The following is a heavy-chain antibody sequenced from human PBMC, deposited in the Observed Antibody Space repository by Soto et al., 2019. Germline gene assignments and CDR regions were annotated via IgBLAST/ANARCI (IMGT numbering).Heavy chain of an antibody. J-gene: IGHJ6*03. Sequence: ESGPTLVNPTQTLTLTCTFSGFSLSTSGMCVSWIRQPPGKALEWLARIDWDDDKYYSTSLKTRLTISKDTSKNQVVLTMTNMDPVDTATYYCARGAISHYYYYMDVWGKGTTVTVSS. CDR2: IDWDDDK. V-gene: IGHV2-70*11. CDR1: GFSLSTSGMC. CDR3: ARGAISHYYYYMDV. D-gene: IGHD2-21*01.